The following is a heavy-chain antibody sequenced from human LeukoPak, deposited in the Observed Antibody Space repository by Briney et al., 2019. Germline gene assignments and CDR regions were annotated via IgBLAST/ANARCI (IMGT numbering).Heavy chain of an antibody. CDR3: ARAPGYYSSTSCYAFDY. D-gene: IGHD2-2*03. CDR2: ISGSGGST. Sequence: PGGSLRLSCAASGFTFSSYAMSWVRQAPGKGLEWVSAISGSGGSTDYADSVKGRFTISRDNSKNTLFLQMSSLRAEDTAVYYCARAPGYYSSTSCYAFDYWGQGTLVTVSS. J-gene: IGHJ4*02. V-gene: IGHV3-23*01. CDR1: GFTFSSYA.